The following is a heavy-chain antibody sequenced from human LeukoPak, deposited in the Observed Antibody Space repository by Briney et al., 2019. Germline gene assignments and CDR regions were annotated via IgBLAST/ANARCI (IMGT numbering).Heavy chain of an antibody. V-gene: IGHV1-2*04. CDR2: INPNSGGT. J-gene: IGHJ4*02. CDR1: GYTFTGYY. Sequence: APVKVSCKASGYTFTGYYIHWVRQAPGQGLEWMGRINPNSGGTNYAQKFQGWVTMTRDTSISTAYMELSRLRSDDTAVYYCARVGDSSGYYTLDYWGQGTLVTVSS. D-gene: IGHD3-22*01. CDR3: ARVGDSSGYYTLDY.